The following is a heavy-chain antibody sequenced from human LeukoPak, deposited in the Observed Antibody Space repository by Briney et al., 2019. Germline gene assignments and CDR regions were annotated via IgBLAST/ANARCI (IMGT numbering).Heavy chain of an antibody. CDR2: ISSSSDPI. CDR3: AKARLPYCSGGSCSIDY. D-gene: IGHD2-15*01. Sequence: PGGSLRLSCAASGFSFSAYKMNWVRQAPGKGLEWVSSISSSSDPIYYADSVKGRFTISRDNANNSLFLQMNSLRAEDTAVYYCAKARLPYCSGGSCSIDYWGQGTLVTVSS. V-gene: IGHV3-21*01. CDR1: GFSFSAYK. J-gene: IGHJ4*02.